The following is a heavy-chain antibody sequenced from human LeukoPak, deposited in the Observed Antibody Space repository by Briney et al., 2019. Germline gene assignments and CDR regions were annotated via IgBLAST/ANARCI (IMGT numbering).Heavy chain of an antibody. CDR1: GGSISATSYY. CDR2: IYYSGST. J-gene: IGHJ5*02. Sequence: SETLSLTCTVSGGSISATSYYWGWIRQPPGKGLEWIGSIYYSGSTYYNPSLKSRVTISVDTSKNQFSLKLSSVTAADTAVYYCARVQSRLSWFDPWGQGTLVTVSS. CDR3: ARVQSRLSWFDP. V-gene: IGHV4-39*07.